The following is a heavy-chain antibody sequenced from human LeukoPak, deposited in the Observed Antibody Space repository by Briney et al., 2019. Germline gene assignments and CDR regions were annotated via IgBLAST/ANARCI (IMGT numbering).Heavy chain of an antibody. D-gene: IGHD1-26*01. CDR3: ARVRNIVGATYFDY. V-gene: IGHV4-59*12. CDR1: GGSISSYY. J-gene: IGHJ4*02. CDR2: IYYSGST. Sequence: SETLSLTCTVSGGSISSYYWSWIRQPPGKGLEWIGYIYYSGSTYYNPSLKSRVTISVDRSKNQFSLKLSSVTAADTAVYYCARVRNIVGATYFDYWGQGTLVTVSS.